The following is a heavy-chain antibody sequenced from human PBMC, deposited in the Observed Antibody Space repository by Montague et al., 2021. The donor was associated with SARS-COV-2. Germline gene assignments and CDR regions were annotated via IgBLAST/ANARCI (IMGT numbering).Heavy chain of an antibody. CDR1: GGSISSRAYY. Sequence: SETLSLTCTVSGGSISSRAYYWGWIRQPPGKGLEWLGSIYYSGSTYYNPSLKSRVTISVDTSKSQFSLKLSSVTAADTGVYYCARWDPQTLTLIGLRGKSASDYWGQGTLVTVSS. CDR3: ARWDPQTLTLIGLRGKSASDY. CDR2: IYYSGST. V-gene: IGHV4-39*01. J-gene: IGHJ4*02. D-gene: IGHD4-23*01.